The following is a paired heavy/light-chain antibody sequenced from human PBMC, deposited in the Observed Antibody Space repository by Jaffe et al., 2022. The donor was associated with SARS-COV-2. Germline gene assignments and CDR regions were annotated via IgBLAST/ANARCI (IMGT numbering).Light chain of an antibody. CDR1: SSNIGVNT. CDR2: SNN. V-gene: IGLV1-44*01. J-gene: IGLJ3*02. Sequence: QSVLTQPPSASGTPGQTVIISCSGSSSNIGVNTVNWYQHLPGTAPQLLMYSNNQRPSGVPDRFSGSKSGTSASLAISGLQSEDEADYYCAAWDDSLNGHWVFGGGTKLSVL. CDR3: AAWDDSLNGHWV.
Heavy chain of an antibody. V-gene: IGHV3-13*05. Sequence: EAQLVESGGGLVQPGGSLRLSCVASGFNFRRHDMHWVRQRPGKGLEWVSGVSPGGDPHYPDAVKGRFTISRQNAKNSLFLQMNSLSAGDTAVYYCVKEGSYGVWAFDIWGQGTVVTVSP. CDR3: VKEGSYGVWAFDI. J-gene: IGHJ3*02. D-gene: IGHD3-16*01. CDR2: VSPGGDP. CDR1: GFNFRRHD.